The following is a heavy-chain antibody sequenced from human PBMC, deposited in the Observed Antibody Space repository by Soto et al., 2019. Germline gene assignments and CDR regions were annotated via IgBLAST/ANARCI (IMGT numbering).Heavy chain of an antibody. Sequence: SETLSLTCTVSGGSSSSSNYYWGWIRQPPGKGLEWIGYIYYSGSTYYNPSLKSRVTISVDTSKNQFSLKLSSVTAADTAVYYCARDRLVTAISDAFDIWGQGTMVTVSS. CDR3: ARDRLVTAISDAFDI. J-gene: IGHJ3*02. D-gene: IGHD2-21*02. V-gene: IGHV4-30-4*08. CDR2: IYYSGST. CDR1: GGSSSSSNYY.